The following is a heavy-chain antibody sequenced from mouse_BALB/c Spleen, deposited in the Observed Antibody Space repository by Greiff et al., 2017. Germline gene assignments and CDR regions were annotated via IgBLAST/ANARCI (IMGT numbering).Heavy chain of an antibody. V-gene: IGHV5-17*02. J-gene: IGHJ2*01. CDR3: ARSYGPFDY. CDR2: ISSGSSTI. D-gene: IGHD1-1*02. CDR1: GFTFSSFG. Sequence: EVQGVESGGGLVQPGGSRKLSCAASGFTFSSFGMHWVRQAPEKGLEWVAYISSGSSTIYYADTVKGRFTISRDNPKNTLFLQMTSLRSEDTAMYYCARSYGPFDYWGQGTTLTVSS.